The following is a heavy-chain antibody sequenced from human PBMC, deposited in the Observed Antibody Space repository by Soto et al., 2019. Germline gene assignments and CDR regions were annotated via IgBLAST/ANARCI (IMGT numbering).Heavy chain of an antibody. CDR3: AREWDGDGYNSGWFDP. CDR2: INYSGSS. CDR1: GGSISSYY. V-gene: IGHV4-59*12. D-gene: IGHD5-12*01. J-gene: IGHJ5*02. Sequence: PSETLSLTCTVSGGSISSYYWSWIRQPPGKGLEWIGYINYSGSSNYNPSFKSRFTISRDNAKNSLYLQMNSLRAEDTAVYYCAREWDGDGYNSGWFDPWGQGTLVTVSS.